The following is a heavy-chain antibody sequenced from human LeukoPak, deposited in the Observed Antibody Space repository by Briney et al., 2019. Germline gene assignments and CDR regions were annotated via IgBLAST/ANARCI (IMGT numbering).Heavy chain of an antibody. CDR3: ARDETYSDVWSGSAGGGKGNYLDY. V-gene: IGHV4-34*01. CDR2: IYHSGRT. CDR1: GGSFSGYY. Sequence: PSETLSLTCAVYGGSFSGYYWSWIRQPPGKGLEWIGSIYHSGRTHYNPSLKSRVIISVDTSKNYFSLKLSSVTAADTAMYYCARDETYSDVWSGSAGGGKGNYLDYWGQGILVTVSS. D-gene: IGHD3-3*01. J-gene: IGHJ4*02.